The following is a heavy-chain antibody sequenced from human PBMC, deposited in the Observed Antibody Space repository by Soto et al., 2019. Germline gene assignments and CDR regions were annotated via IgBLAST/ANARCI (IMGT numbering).Heavy chain of an antibody. J-gene: IGHJ6*02. CDR1: GCSFDAYI. CDR3: ATWYGNHYFGLDV. V-gene: IGHV3-48*01. Sequence: GGSLRLSCAASGCSFDAYIMSWVRQAPGKGLEWVSSINPRGLTKFYADSVRGRFTISRDDASSSLFLQMNNLRAEDTAVYYCATWYGNHYFGLDVWGQGTTVTVSS. D-gene: IGHD6-13*01. CDR2: INPRGLTK.